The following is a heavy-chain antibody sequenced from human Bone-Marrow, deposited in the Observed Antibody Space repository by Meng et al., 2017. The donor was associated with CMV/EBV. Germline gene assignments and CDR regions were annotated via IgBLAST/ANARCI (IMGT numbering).Heavy chain of an antibody. CDR2: IYYSGST. CDR1: GGSISSYH. CDR3: ARAPYYDFWSGYSNWYFDL. Sequence: GSLRLSCTVSGGSISSYHWSWIRQPPGKGLEWIGYIYYSGSTNYNPSLKSRVTISVDTSKNQFSLKLSSVTAADTAVYYCARAPYYDFWSGYSNWYFDLWGRGTLITVSS. D-gene: IGHD3-3*01. J-gene: IGHJ2*01. V-gene: IGHV4-59*01.